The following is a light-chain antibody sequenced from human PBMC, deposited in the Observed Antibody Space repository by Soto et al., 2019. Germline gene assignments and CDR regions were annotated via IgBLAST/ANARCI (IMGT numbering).Light chain of an antibody. V-gene: IGKV1-33*01. J-gene: IGKJ4*01. CDR1: QDISNF. CDR2: DAS. Sequence: DIQMTQSPSSLSASVGDRVTITCQASQDISNFSNWYQQKPGKAPKLLIYDASTLETGVPSRFSGSGSGTAFAFPISGLQPEDIATYSCQQFNNLPLTFGGGTKVGIK. CDR3: QQFNNLPLT.